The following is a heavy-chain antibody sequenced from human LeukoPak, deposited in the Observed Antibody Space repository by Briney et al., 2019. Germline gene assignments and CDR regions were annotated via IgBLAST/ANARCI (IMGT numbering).Heavy chain of an antibody. D-gene: IGHD1-26*01. CDR1: GFTFSSYW. CDR2: IKQDGSEK. V-gene: IGHV3-7*01. Sequence: PGGSLRPSCAASGFTFSSYWMSWVRQAPGKGLEWVANIKQDGSEKYYVDSVKGRFTISRDNAKNSLYLQMNSLRAEDTAVYYCASDLKSGSYSRYYYYMDVWGKGTTVTVSS. CDR3: ASDLKSGSYSRYYYYMDV. J-gene: IGHJ6*03.